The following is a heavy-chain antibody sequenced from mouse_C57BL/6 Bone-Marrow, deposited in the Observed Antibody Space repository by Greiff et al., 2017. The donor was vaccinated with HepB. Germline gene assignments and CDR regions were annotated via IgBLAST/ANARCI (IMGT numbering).Heavy chain of an antibody. Sequence: QVQPQQSGAELARPGASVKLSCKASGYTLTSYGISWVKQRTGQGLEWIGEIYPRSCNTYYNEKFKGKATLTADKSSSTAYMELRSLTSEDSAVYFCARSLVAWFAYWGQGTRVTVSA. V-gene: IGHV1-81*01. CDR2: IYPRSCNT. CDR3: ARSLVAWFAY. CDR1: GYTLTSYG. J-gene: IGHJ3*01. D-gene: IGHD4-1*01.